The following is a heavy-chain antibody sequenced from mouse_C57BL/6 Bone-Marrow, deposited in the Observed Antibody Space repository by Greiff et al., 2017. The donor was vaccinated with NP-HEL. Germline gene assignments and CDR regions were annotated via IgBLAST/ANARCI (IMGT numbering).Heavy chain of an antibody. J-gene: IGHJ2*01. CDR3: ARGPLYDGYQYYFDY. D-gene: IGHD2-3*01. Sequence: VKLQQSGAELMKPGASVKLSCKATGYTFTGYWIEWVKQRPGHGLEWIGEILPGSGSTNYNEKFKGKATFTADTSSNTAYMQLSSLPTEDSAIYYCARGPLYDGYQYYFDYWGQGTTLTVSS. CDR2: ILPGSGST. V-gene: IGHV1-9*01. CDR1: GYTFTGYW.